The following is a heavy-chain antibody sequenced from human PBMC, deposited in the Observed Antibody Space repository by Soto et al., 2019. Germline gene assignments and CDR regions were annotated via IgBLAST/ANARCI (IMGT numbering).Heavy chain of an antibody. CDR1: GITVSNNY. J-gene: IGHJ6*02. CDR2: IYSGGNT. Sequence: PGGSLRLSCAASGITVSNNYMSWVRQAPGKGLEWVSIIYSGGNTYYADSVKGRFTISRDNSKNTLYLQMNSLRAEDTAVYYCARDASYQLLSSYYYYYGMDVWGQGTTVTVSS. CDR3: ARDASYQLLSSYYYYYGMDV. V-gene: IGHV3-53*01. D-gene: IGHD2-2*01.